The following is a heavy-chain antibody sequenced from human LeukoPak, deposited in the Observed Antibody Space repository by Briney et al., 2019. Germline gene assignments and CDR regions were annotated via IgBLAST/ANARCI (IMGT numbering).Heavy chain of an antibody. CDR3: SRGLRFPDV. Sequence: YAEATEYAASVKGRFTFSRDDSNSIAHLQMNSLKTEDTAVYYCSRGLRFPDVWGKGTTVTVSS. D-gene: IGHD3-3*01. V-gene: IGHV3-49*02. CDR2: YAEAT. J-gene: IGHJ6*04.